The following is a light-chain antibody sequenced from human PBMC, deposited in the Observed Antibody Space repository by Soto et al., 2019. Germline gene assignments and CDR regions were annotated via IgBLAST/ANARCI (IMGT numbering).Light chain of an antibody. J-gene: IGKJ1*01. CDR1: QSVRSNY. CDR3: QQYGSSPWT. CDR2: GAS. Sequence: EIVLTQSPGTLSLSPGERATLSCRASQSVRSNYLAWYRQTPGQAPRLLIYGASNRATGIPDRFSGSRSGTDFNLIISRLEPEYFALYYCQQYGSSPWTFGKGTKVEIK. V-gene: IGKV3-20*01.